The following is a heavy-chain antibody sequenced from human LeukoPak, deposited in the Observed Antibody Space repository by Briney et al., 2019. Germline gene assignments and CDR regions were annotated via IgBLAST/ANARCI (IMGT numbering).Heavy chain of an antibody. CDR2: ISGSGGST. D-gene: IGHD7-27*01. CDR1: GFTFSSYA. J-gene: IGHJ4*02. CDR3: AKDPDSLGIGGPFDY. V-gene: IGHV3-23*01. Sequence: PGGSLRLSCAASGFTFSSYAMSWVRQAPGKGLEWVSAISGSGGSTYYADSVKGRFTISRDNSKNTLYLQMNSLRAEDTAVYYCAKDPDSLGIGGPFDYWGQGTLVTVSS.